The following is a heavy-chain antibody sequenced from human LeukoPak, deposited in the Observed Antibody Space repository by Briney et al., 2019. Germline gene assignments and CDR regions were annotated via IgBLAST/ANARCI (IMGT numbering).Heavy chain of an antibody. J-gene: IGHJ4*02. V-gene: IGHV4-34*01. CDR3: ARRPSYYDSSGYYYKWQKAGAYYFDY. CDR2: INHSGST. Sequence: SSETLSLTCAVYGGSFSGYYWSWIRQPPGKGLEWIGEINHSGSTNYNPSLKSRVTISVDTSKNQFSLKLSSVTAADTAVYYCARRPSYYDSSGYYYKWQKAGAYYFDYWGQGTLVTVSS. D-gene: IGHD3-22*01. CDR1: GGSFSGYY.